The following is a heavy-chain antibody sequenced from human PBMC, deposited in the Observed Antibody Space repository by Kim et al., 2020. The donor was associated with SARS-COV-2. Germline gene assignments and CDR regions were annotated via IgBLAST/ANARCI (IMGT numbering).Heavy chain of an antibody. D-gene: IGHD3-10*01. J-gene: IGHJ4*02. CDR3: ARDLITMVRGVEYNY. V-gene: IGHV3-21*01. Sequence: GSVKGRFTISRDNAKNSLYLQMNSLRAEDTAVYYCARDLITMVRGVEYNYWGQGTLVTVSS.